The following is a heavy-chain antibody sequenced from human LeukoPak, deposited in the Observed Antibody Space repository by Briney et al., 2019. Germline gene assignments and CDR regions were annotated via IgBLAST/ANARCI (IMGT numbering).Heavy chain of an antibody. D-gene: IGHD3-10*01. CDR2: ISYSGRTI. CDR3: ARDRLLLWFGASPDAFDI. V-gene: IGHV3-48*03. Sequence: GGSLRLSCAASGFIFSTYEMNWVRQAPGKGLEWLSYISYSGRTIYYADSVKGRFTISRDNAKNSLYLQMNSLRAEDTAVYYCARDRLLLWFGASPDAFDIWGQGTMVTVSS. CDR1: GFIFSTYE. J-gene: IGHJ3*02.